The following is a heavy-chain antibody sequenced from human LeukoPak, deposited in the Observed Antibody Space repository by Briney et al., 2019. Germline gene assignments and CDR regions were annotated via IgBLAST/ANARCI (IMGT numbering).Heavy chain of an antibody. J-gene: IGHJ4*02. V-gene: IGHV3-33*08. D-gene: IGHD3-9*01. CDR3: ARSTSSEYDIYHFDY. Sequence: LGRSLRLSCAASGFTFSSYGMHWVRQAPGKGLEWVAVIWYDGNNKYYADSVKGRFTISRDNSKNTLYLQMNSLRAEDTAVYYCARSTSSEYDIYHFDYWGQGTLVTVSS. CDR1: GFTFSSYG. CDR2: IWYDGNNK.